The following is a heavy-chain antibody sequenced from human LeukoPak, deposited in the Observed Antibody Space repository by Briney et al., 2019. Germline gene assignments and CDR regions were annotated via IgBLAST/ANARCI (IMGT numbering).Heavy chain of an antibody. V-gene: IGHV3-23*01. J-gene: IGHJ4*02. CDR1: GFTFSSYA. Sequence: PGGSLRLSCAASGFTFSSYAMSWVRQAPGKGLEWVSAISGSGGSTYYADSAKGRFTISRDNSKNTLYLQMNSLRAEDTAVYYCVTTVTTLYYFDYWGQGTLVTVSS. D-gene: IGHD4-17*01. CDR2: ISGSGGST. CDR3: VTTVTTLYYFDY.